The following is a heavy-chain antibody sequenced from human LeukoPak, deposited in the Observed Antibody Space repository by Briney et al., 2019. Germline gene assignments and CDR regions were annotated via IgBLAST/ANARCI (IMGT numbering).Heavy chain of an antibody. J-gene: IGHJ3*02. D-gene: IGHD1-1*01. CDR3: ARDRIWNDAGHDPFDI. CDR2: IYTSANT. V-gene: IGHV4-4*07. CDR1: GASISSYY. Sequence: SETLSLTCTVSGASISSYYWSWIREPAGKGLEGIGRIYTSANTNYSPSFKSRATISIDRSKNQFSLNVPSVTAADTAVYYCARDRIWNDAGHDPFDIWGQGTMVTVSS.